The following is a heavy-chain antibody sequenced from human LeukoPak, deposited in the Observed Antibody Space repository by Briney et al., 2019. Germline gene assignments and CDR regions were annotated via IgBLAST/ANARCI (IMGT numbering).Heavy chain of an antibody. CDR1: GGSITSGAYC. CDR2: VCHDGGT. D-gene: IGHD2-15*01. Sequence: PSETLSLTCTVSGGSITSGAYCWSWIRQHPGKGLEWIGYVCHDGGTSYNPSLKRRVTVAIDTSRNQFSLKLNSVTAADTAVFFCAKEGRDSGGYNGWFEPWGQGTLVTVSS. V-gene: IGHV4-31*03. J-gene: IGHJ5*02. CDR3: AKEGRDSGGYNGWFEP.